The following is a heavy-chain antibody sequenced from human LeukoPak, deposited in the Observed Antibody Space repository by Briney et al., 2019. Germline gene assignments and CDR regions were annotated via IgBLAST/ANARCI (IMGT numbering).Heavy chain of an antibody. CDR1: GGSISSYY. Sequence: SETLSLTCTVSGGSISSYYWSWIRQPPGKGLEWIGYIYYSGSTNYNPSLKSRVTISVDTPKNQFSLKLSSVTAADTAVYYCARHYYDFWSGYLLTSNWFDPWGQGTLVTVSS. V-gene: IGHV4-59*08. J-gene: IGHJ5*02. CDR3: ARHYYDFWSGYLLTSNWFDP. D-gene: IGHD3-3*01. CDR2: IYYSGST.